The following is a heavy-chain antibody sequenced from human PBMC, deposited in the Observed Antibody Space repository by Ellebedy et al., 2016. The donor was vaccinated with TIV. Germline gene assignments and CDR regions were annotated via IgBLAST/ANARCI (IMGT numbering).Heavy chain of an antibody. CDR3: ERGGETGTSDS. V-gene: IGHV5-51*01. CDR2: IFPGDTVA. Sequence: GESLKISCKASGYTFTNHWIGWARQMPGKGLEWMGIIFPGDTVARYTPSFQGQVTISADKSITTAYLQWSSLKASDSGMYYGERGGETGTSDSWGQGTLVSVSS. J-gene: IGHJ4*02. D-gene: IGHD1-1*01. CDR1: GYTFTNHW.